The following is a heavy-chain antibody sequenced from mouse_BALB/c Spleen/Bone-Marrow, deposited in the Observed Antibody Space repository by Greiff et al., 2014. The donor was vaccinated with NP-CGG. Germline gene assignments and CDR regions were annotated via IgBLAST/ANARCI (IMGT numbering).Heavy chain of an antibody. Sequence: VQLQQSGPDLVKPSQSLSLTCTVTGYSITSGYGWHWIRQLPGNKLERMGYIHYSGSTNYNPSLKSRISITRDTSKNQFFLQLNSVTTEDTATYYCAREARTTARFAYWGQGTLVTVSA. CDR3: AREARTTARFAY. V-gene: IGHV3-1*02. CDR1: GYSITSGYG. D-gene: IGHD1-2*01. J-gene: IGHJ3*01. CDR2: IHYSGST.